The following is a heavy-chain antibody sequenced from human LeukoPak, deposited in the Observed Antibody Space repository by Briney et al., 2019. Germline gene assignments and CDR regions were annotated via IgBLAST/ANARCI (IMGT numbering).Heavy chain of an antibody. CDR1: GGSISSGSYY. D-gene: IGHD2-21*01. CDR2: IFTSGGT. CDR3: ARITFVVEGYGMDV. Sequence: PSETLSLTCTVSGGSISSGSYYWSWIRQPAGKGLEWIGRIFTSGGTNYSPSLKSRVTISVDTSKNQFSLSLSSVTAADTAVYYCARITFVVEGYGMDVWGQGTTVTVSS. V-gene: IGHV4-61*02. J-gene: IGHJ6*02.